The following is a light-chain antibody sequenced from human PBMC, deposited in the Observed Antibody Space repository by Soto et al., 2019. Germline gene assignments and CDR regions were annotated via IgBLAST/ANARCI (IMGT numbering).Light chain of an antibody. J-gene: IGKJ1*01. CDR1: QTIADT. CDR2: GAS. V-gene: IGKV3-15*01. CDR3: PQYDNWPWT. Sequence: IVVTESPCTVALSPGGRATLSCRASQTIADTLAWYQQKPGQASRLLIHGASNRATGFPARFSGSGSGTDFTLTISSLQSEDFAAYYCPQYDNWPWTFCQGTKVDI.